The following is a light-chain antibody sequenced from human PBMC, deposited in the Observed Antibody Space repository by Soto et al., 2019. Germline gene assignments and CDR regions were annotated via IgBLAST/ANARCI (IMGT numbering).Light chain of an antibody. CDR2: GNN. J-gene: IGLJ3*02. Sequence: QSVLTQPPSVSGAPGQRVTISCTGTASSIAARYDVHWYQQIPGKAPKLLIYGNNNRPSGVPARFSASKSGISASLAITGLQADDEADYYCQSYDNSLNEWVFGGGTKLTVL. CDR1: ASSIAARYD. CDR3: QSYDNSLNEWV. V-gene: IGLV1-40*01.